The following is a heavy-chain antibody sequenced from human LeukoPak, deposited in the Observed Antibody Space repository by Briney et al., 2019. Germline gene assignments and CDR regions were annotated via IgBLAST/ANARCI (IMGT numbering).Heavy chain of an antibody. CDR3: ARVGGSYPKYYFDY. CDR2: ISSSSSYI. CDR1: GFTFSSYS. Sequence: GGSLRLSCAASGFTFSSYSMNWVRQAPGKGLEWVSSISSSSSYIYYADSVKGRFTVSRDNAKNSLYLQMNSLRAEDTAVYYCARVGGSYPKYYFDYWGQGTLVTVSS. D-gene: IGHD3-16*02. J-gene: IGHJ4*02. V-gene: IGHV3-21*01.